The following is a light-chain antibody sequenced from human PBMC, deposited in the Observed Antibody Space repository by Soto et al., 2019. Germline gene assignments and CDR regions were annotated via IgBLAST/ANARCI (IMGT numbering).Light chain of an antibody. J-gene: IGKJ1*01. V-gene: IGKV4-1*01. CDR2: WAS. CDR3: QQYYNAPWT. Sequence: DIVMTQSPDSLAVSLGERATINCKSSQTVLSSSNNKSYLAWYQQKPGQPPKLLIYWASIRESGVPDRFSGSGSGTDFTLTISSLQAEDVAVYYGQQYYNAPWTFGQGTKVEIK. CDR1: QTVLSSSNNKSY.